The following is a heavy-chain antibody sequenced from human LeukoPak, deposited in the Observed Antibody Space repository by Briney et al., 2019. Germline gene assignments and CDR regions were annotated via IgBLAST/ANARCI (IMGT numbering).Heavy chain of an antibody. V-gene: IGHV4-39*07. CDR2: IYYGGYT. Sequence: SETLSLTCTVSGGSISSNNYYWGWIRQPPGKGLEWIGSIYYGGYTNYNPSLKSRVTISVDTSKNQFSLKLSSVTAADTAVYYCARGGPYGDYVGYWGQGTLVTVSS. J-gene: IGHJ4*02. D-gene: IGHD4-17*01. CDR1: GGSISSNNYY. CDR3: ARGGPYGDYVGY.